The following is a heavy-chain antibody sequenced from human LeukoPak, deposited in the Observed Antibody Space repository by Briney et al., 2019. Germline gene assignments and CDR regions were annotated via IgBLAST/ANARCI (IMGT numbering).Heavy chain of an antibody. J-gene: IGHJ4*02. CDR3: ARDQGSPVTSTPLRGFFDY. D-gene: IGHD4-17*01. CDR2: ISYVGTTK. V-gene: IGHV3-30*03. CDR1: GFTFSSHG. Sequence: PGGSLRLSCAASGFTFSSHGMHWVRQAPGKGLEWVAVISYVGTTKYYADSVKGRFAISRDNSKSTVILQMNSLRAEDTAVYYCARDQGSPVTSTPLRGFFDYWGQGALVTVSS.